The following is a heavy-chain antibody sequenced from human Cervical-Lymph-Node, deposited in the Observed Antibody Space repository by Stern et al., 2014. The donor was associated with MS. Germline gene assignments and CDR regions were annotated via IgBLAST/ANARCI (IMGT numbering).Heavy chain of an antibody. V-gene: IGHV5-51*03. Sequence: VQLVQSGAEVRKPGESLRISCEVSGYRFTNNWIGWGRQVPGKGLEWMGIIYPGDSETRYSPSFQGQVTILVDKSNSITYLQWSSLKASDTAIYYCARRGHGYMGIDYWGQGTLVTVSS. J-gene: IGHJ4*02. CDR2: IYPGDSET. D-gene: IGHD1-1*01. CDR1: GYRFTNNW. CDR3: ARRGHGYMGIDY.